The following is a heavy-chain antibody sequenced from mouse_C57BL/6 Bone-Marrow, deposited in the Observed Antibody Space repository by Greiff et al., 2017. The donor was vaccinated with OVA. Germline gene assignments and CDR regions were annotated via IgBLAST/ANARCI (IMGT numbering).Heavy chain of an antibody. CDR1: GYTFTDYY. CDR3: AKPEGFAY. J-gene: IGHJ3*01. Sequence: EVKLQQSGPELVKPGASVKISCKASGYTFTDYYMNWVKQSHGKSLEWIGDINPNNGGTSYNQKFKGKATLTVDKSSSTAYMELRSLTSEDSAVYYCAKPEGFAYWGQGTLVTVSA. V-gene: IGHV1-26*01. CDR2: INPNNGGT.